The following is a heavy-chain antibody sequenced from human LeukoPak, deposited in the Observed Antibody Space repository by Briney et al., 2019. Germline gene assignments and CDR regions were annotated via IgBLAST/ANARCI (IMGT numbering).Heavy chain of an antibody. Sequence: PGGSLRLSCAASGFTFDDYAMHCVLQAPGEGLEWGSGISWNSGSIGYADSVKGRFTISRDNAKNSLYLQMNSLRAEDTALYYCAKDGAATYYYGMDVWGQGTTVTVSS. J-gene: IGHJ6*02. CDR1: GFTFDDYA. V-gene: IGHV3-9*01. CDR2: ISWNSGSI. CDR3: AKDGAATYYYGMDV. D-gene: IGHD2-15*01.